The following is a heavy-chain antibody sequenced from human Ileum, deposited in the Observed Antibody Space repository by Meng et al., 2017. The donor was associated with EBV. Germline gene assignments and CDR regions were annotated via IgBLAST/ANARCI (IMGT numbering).Heavy chain of an antibody. V-gene: IGHV3-23*01. J-gene: IGHJ4*02. CDR2: ITGSDYT. CDR3: VTDGSGWGRFDW. Sequence: EVQLLESGGGLVQPGGSLRLSCAASGFTFSAYDMNWVRQAPGKGLQWVSRITGSDYTDNAASMEGRFTISRDNSRNTLYLQMNSLRDEDTAVYYCVTDGSGWGRFDWWGQGTLVTVSS. D-gene: IGHD6-19*01. CDR1: GFTFSAYD.